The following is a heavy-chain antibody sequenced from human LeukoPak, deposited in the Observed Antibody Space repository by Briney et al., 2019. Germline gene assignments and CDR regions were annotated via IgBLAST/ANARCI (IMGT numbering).Heavy chain of an antibody. D-gene: IGHD5-18*01. CDR3: ARAFESAMADFDY. CDR1: GGTSSSYA. CDR2: IIPILGIA. J-gene: IGHJ4*02. Sequence: SVKVSCKASGGTSSSYAISWVRQAPGQGLEWMGRIIPILGIANYAQKFQGRVTITADKSTSTAYMELSSLRSEDTAVYYCARAFESAMADFDYWGQGTLVTVSS. V-gene: IGHV1-69*04.